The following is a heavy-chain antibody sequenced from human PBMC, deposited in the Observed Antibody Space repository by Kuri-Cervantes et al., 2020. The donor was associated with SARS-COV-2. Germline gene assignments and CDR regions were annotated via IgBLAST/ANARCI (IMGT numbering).Heavy chain of an antibody. CDR1: GGSFSGYY. CDR3: ARGLNYYGSGQPMSDWFDP. D-gene: IGHD3-10*01. CDR2: INHSGST. Sequence: GSLRLSCAVYGGSFSGYYWSWIRQPPGKGLEWIGEINHSGSTNYNPSLKSRVTISVDTSKNQFSLKLSSVTAADTAVYYCARGLNYYGSGQPMSDWFDPWGQGTLVTVSS. V-gene: IGHV4-34*01. J-gene: IGHJ5*02.